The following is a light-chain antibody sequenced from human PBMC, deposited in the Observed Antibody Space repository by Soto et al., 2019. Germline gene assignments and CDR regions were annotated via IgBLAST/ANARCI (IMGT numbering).Light chain of an antibody. CDR3: QQYGNSPLT. J-gene: IGKJ4*01. CDR2: GAS. CDR1: QSVSGRF. Sequence: EIVLTQSPGTLSLSPGERVTLSCRASQSVSGRFLAWYQQKPDQAPRLLIYGASSRATGIPDRFSGSGSGTDFTLTISRLEPEDFAVYYCQQYGNSPLTFGGGTKVEI. V-gene: IGKV3-20*01.